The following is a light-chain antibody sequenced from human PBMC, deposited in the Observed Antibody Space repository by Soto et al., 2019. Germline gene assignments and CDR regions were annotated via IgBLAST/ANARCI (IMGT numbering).Light chain of an antibody. CDR1: NIGSKS. V-gene: IGLV3-21*04. CDR2: YDS. J-gene: IGLJ2*01. CDR3: QVWDSSSDHRV. Sequence: SYELTQPPSVSVAPGKTARLTCGGNNIGSKSVHWYQQKPGQAPVVAISYDSDRPSGIPERFSGYNSGNTATLTISRVEAGDEADYYCQVWDSSSDHRVFGGGTKLTVL.